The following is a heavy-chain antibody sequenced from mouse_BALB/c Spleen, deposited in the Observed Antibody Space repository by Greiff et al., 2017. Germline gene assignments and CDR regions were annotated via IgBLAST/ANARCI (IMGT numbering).Heavy chain of an antibody. CDR2: ISYDGSN. CDR3: ARDRDGDYAMDY. J-gene: IGHJ4*01. CDR1: GYSITSGYY. Sequence: DVQLQESGPGLVKPSQSLSLTCSVTGYSITSGYYWNWIRQFPGNKLEWMGYISYDGSNNYNPSLKNRISITRDTSKNQFFLKLNSVTTEDTATYYCARDRDGDYAMDYWGQGTSVTVSS. V-gene: IGHV3-6*02.